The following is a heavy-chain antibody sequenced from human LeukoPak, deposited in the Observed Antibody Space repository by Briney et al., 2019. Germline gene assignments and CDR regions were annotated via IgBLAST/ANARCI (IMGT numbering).Heavy chain of an antibody. CDR3: AREPTGYSNYNYYYYGMDV. Sequence: ASVKVSCKASGYTYTSYYMHLVRQAPGQGLEWMGIINPSGGSTSYAQKFQGRVTMTRDTSTSTVYMELSSLRSEDTAVYYCAREPTGYSNYNYYYYGMDVWGQGTTVTVSS. V-gene: IGHV1-46*01. CDR1: GYTYTSYY. D-gene: IGHD4-4*01. J-gene: IGHJ6*02. CDR2: INPSGGST.